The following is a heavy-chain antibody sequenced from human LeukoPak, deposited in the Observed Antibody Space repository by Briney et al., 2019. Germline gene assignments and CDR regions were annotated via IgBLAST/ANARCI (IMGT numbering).Heavy chain of an antibody. V-gene: IGHV4-59*08. CDR2: IYDSGST. CDR1: GGSISSYY. Sequence: SETLSLTCTVSGGSISSYYWSWIRQTPGTGLEWIGYIYDSGSTNYNPSLKSRVTMVVDTSKNQFSLKLSSVTAADTALYYCARTYYYDSGGYLNNWFDPWGQGTLVTVSS. D-gene: IGHD3-22*01. J-gene: IGHJ5*02. CDR3: ARTYYYDSGGYLNNWFDP.